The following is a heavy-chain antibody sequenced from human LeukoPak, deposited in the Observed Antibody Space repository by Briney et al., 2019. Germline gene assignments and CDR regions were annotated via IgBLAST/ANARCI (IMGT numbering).Heavy chain of an antibody. Sequence: SETLSLTYTVSGGSISSYYWSWIRQPPGKGLEWIGYIYYSGSTNYNPSLKSRVTISVDTSKHQFSLKLSSVTAADTAVYYCARDPKGYCSGGSCSTIDIWGQGTMVTVSS. CDR2: IYYSGST. V-gene: IGHV4-59*12. CDR3: ARDPKGYCSGGSCSTIDI. D-gene: IGHD2-15*01. CDR1: GGSISSYY. J-gene: IGHJ3*02.